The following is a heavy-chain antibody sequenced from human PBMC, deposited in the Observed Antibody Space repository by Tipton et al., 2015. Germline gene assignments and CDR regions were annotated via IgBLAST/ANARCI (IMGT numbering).Heavy chain of an antibody. V-gene: IGHV4-61*01. J-gene: IGHJ6*02. CDR3: ARDLEHGMDV. D-gene: IGHD5-24*01. Sequence: TLSLTCTVSGGSVSSGSYYWSWIRQPPGKGLEWIGYISYTETSHYNASLKSRVTISIDTSENQFSLKLSSVTAADTAVYYCARDLEHGMDVWGQGTTVTVSS. CDR1: GGSVSSGSYY. CDR2: ISYTETS.